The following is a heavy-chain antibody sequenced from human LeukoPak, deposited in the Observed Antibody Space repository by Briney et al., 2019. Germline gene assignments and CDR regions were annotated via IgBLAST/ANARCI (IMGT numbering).Heavy chain of an antibody. CDR2: ISGSGGST. V-gene: IGHV3-23*01. CDR1: GFTFSSYS. D-gene: IGHD6-19*01. Sequence: GSLRLSCAASGFTFSSYSMRWVRQAPGKGLEWVSSISGSGGSTYYADSVKGRFTISRDNSKNTLYLQMNSLRAEDTAVYYCAKWTSGWYGDYWGQGTLVTVSS. CDR3: AKWTSGWYGDY. J-gene: IGHJ4*02.